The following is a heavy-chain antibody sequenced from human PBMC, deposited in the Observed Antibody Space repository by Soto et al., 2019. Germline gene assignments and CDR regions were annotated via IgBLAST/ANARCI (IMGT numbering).Heavy chain of an antibody. CDR1: GGSISSGGYY. J-gene: IGHJ6*02. Sequence: QIQLQESGPGLVKPSQTLSLTCTVSGGSISSGGYYWNWIRQHPGKGLEWIGYVHYTGRTFYNPSLKSRLTVSVDTSQNQCSLTLSSVTAADTAVYFCAREEGAVTTGGYYYYYGIYVWGQGTTVTVSS. CDR3: AREEGAVTTGGYYYYYGIYV. CDR2: VHYTGRT. D-gene: IGHD4-17*01. V-gene: IGHV4-31*03.